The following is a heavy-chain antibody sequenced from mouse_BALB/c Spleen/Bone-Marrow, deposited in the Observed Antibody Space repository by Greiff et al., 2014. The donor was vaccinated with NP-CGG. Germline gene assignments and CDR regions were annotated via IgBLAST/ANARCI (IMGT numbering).Heavy chain of an antibody. V-gene: IGHV5-9-3*01. J-gene: IGHJ3*01. Sequence: EVQLLQSGAGLVKPGGSLKLSCAASGFTFSSYAMSWVRQTPEKRLEWVATICSGGRYTHYLDIVKGRFTISGDKSKNTLYLQMSSLRSEDTAMYYCRRDEANYVGFVYWGQGTLVKVSA. D-gene: IGHD1-1*02. CDR1: GFTFSSYA. CDR2: ICSGGRYT. CDR3: RRDEANYVGFVY.